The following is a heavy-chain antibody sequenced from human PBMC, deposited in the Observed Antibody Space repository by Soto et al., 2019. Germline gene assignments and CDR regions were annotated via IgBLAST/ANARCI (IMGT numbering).Heavy chain of an antibody. CDR1: GGSFSGYY. CDR2: INHSGST. Sequence: PSETLSLTCAVYGGSFSGYYWSWIRQPPGKGLEWIGEINHSGSTNYNPSLKSRVTISVDTSKNQFSLKLSSVTAADTAVYYCARASGSYYYYGMDVWGQGTTVTVSS. CDR3: ARASGSYYYYGMDV. V-gene: IGHV4-34*01. D-gene: IGHD1-26*01. J-gene: IGHJ6*02.